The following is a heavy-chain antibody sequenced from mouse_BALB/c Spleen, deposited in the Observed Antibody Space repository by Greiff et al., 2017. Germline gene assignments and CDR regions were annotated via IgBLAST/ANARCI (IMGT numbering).Heavy chain of an antibody. Sequence: EVKLMESGGGLVKPGGSLKLSCAASGFTFSDYYMYWVRQTPEKRLEWVATISDGGSYTYYPDSVKGRFTISRDNAKNNLYLQMSSLKSEDTAMYYCARRGGYSPFAYWGQGTLVTVSA. CDR2: ISDGGSYT. V-gene: IGHV5-4*02. J-gene: IGHJ3*01. D-gene: IGHD2-3*01. CDR3: ARRGGYSPFAY. CDR1: GFTFSDYY.